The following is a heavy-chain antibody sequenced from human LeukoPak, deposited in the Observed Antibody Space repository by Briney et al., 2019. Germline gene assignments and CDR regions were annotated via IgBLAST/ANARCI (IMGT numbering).Heavy chain of an antibody. D-gene: IGHD5-12*01. CDR2: INWNSDSI. J-gene: IGHJ4*02. V-gene: IGHV3-9*01. CDR3: AINGGGDSGYGNFDY. Sequence: GGSLRLSCAVSGFTFDDCAKHWVRQVPGKGLEWVSGINWNSDSIGYADSVKGRFTTSRDNAKNSLYLQMNSLRAEDTAFYYCAINGGGDSGYGNFDYWGQGTLVTVSS. CDR1: GFTFDDCA.